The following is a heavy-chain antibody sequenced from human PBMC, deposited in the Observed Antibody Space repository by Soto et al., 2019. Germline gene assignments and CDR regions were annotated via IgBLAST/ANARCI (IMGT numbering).Heavy chain of an antibody. Sequence: GGSLRLSCEASGFSMSSFNMNWVREAPGKGLEWVSSISGESGFIYYSDAVKGRFTVSRDNARNFLFLQMDYLDVGDTAVYYCASLGTSSAGSYFNYHCFSIRGQETRFTASS. D-gene: IGHD7-27*01. J-gene: IGHJ4*01. CDR2: ISGESGFI. CDR1: GFSMSSFN. V-gene: IGHV3-21*06. CDR3: ASLGTSSAGSYFNYHCFSI.